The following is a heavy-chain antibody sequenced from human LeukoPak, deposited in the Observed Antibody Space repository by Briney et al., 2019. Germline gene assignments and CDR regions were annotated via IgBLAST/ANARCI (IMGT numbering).Heavy chain of an antibody. D-gene: IGHD6-6*01. CDR3: AKEYTPSSPLGELDS. Sequence: PGGSLRLSCAVSGFNLNSYAMHWVRQAPGKGLEWVAVIRRDEANSFYADSVQGRFTISRDTSKKLLYLQMNSLRVEDTAVYYCAKEYTPSSPLGELDSRGEGTLVTVSS. CDR1: GFNLNSYA. CDR2: IRRDEANS. V-gene: IGHV3-30*02. J-gene: IGHJ4*02.